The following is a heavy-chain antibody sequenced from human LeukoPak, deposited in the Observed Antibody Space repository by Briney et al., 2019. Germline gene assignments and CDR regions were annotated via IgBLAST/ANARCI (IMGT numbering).Heavy chain of an antibody. D-gene: IGHD1-1*01. Sequence: GGSLRLSCAASGFTFSSYSTNWVRQAPGKGLEYVSSISSNGGSTYYANSVKGRFTISRDNSKNTLYLQMGSLRAEDMAVYYCARGYIVDYWGQGTLVTVSS. CDR1: GFTFSSYS. J-gene: IGHJ4*02. CDR2: ISSNGGST. V-gene: IGHV3-64*01. CDR3: ARGYIVDY.